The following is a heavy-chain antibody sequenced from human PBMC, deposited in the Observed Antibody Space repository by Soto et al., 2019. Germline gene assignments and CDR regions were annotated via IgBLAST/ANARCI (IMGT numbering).Heavy chain of an antibody. D-gene: IGHD3-22*01. CDR2: IIPILGIA. Sequence: QVQLVQSGAEVKKPGSSVKVSCKASGGTFSSYTISWVRQAPGQGLEWMGRIIPILGIANYAQKFQGRVTITADKSTSTAYMELSSLRSEDTAVYYCARAQRYYYDSSDDWFDPWGQGTLFTVSS. CDR1: GGTFSSYT. J-gene: IGHJ5*02. V-gene: IGHV1-69*02. CDR3: ARAQRYYYDSSDDWFDP.